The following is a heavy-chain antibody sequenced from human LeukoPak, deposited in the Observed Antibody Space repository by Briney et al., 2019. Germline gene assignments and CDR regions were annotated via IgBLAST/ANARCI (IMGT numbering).Heavy chain of an antibody. V-gene: IGHV3-23*01. CDR2: ISGSGGSK. J-gene: IGHJ6*04. CDR3: ARVGIVLMVYVLDV. CDR1: GFTVSSYA. Sequence: GGSLRLSCAASGFTVSSYAMSWVRQAPGKGLEWISAISGSGGSKYYADSVKGRFTISRDNAKNSLYLQMNSLRAEDTAVYYCARVGIVLMVYVLDVWGKGTTVTVSS. D-gene: IGHD2-8*01.